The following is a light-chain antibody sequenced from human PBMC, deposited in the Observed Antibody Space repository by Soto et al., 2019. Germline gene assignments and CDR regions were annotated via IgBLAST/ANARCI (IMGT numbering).Light chain of an antibody. V-gene: IGKV3-20*01. J-gene: IGKJ5*01. CDR1: QRITT. CDR3: KQYGSSIT. CDR2: GLS. Sequence: ELVMTQSPATLSLSPGESATLSCRASQRITTVAWYQQKPGQAPRLLIYGLSIRAPGVQARFSGSGSGTDSTLTIRRLEPEDFAVYYCKQYGSSITCGQGTRLEIK.